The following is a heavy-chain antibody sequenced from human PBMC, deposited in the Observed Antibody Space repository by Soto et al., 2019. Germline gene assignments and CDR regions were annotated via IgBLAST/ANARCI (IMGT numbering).Heavy chain of an antibody. D-gene: IGHD6-13*01. CDR3: ARGDSSSYYYYYGMDV. CDR2: IYYSGST. J-gene: IGHJ6*02. Sequence: SETLCLTCTVSGGSISSYYWSWIRQPPGKGLEWIGYIYYSGSTNYNPSLKSRVTISVDTSKNQFSLKLSSVTAADTAVYYCARGDSSSYYYYYGMDVWGQGTTVTVSS. CDR1: GGSISSYY. V-gene: IGHV4-59*01.